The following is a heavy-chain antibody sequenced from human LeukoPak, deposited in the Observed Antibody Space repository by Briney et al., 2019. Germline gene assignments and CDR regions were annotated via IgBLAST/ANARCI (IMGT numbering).Heavy chain of an antibody. D-gene: IGHD6-19*01. CDR2: IYYTGST. CDR1: GDSVSSGAYY. J-gene: IGHJ4*02. CDR3: ARVRHSSGYYGYVDY. Sequence: SSETPSLTCTVSGDSVSSGAYYWHWIRQPPGKGLVCIGYIYYTGSTDYNPSLKSRVTISVDTSKNQFSLKLSSVTAADTAVYYCARVRHSSGYYGYVDYWGQRTLVTVSS. V-gene: IGHV4-61*08.